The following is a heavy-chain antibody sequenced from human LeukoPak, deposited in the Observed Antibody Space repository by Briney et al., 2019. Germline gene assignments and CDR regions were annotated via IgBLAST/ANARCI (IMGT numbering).Heavy chain of an antibody. D-gene: IGHD2-21*01. J-gene: IGHJ3*02. CDR1: GGSISSYY. CDR3: ARAYCGGDCPLDAFDI. CDR2: IYTSGST. V-gene: IGHV4-4*07. Sequence: SETLSLTCTVSGGSISSYYWSWIRQPAGKGLEWLGRIYTSGSTNYNPSLKSRVTMSVDTSKNQFSLKLSSVTAADTAVYYCARAYCGGDCPLDAFDIWGQGTMVTVSS.